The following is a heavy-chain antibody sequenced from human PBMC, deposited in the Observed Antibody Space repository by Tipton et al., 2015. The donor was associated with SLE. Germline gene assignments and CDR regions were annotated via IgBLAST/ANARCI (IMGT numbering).Heavy chain of an antibody. CDR1: GGSISSGSYY. V-gene: IGHV4-61*02. D-gene: IGHD1-26*01. CDR2: IYTSGST. Sequence: PSLTCTVSGGSISSGSYYWSWIRQPAGKGLEWIGRIYTSGSTNYNPSLKSRVTISVDTSKNQFSLKLSSVTAADTAVYYCAREGARGYNWFDPWGQGTLVTVSS. J-gene: IGHJ5*02. CDR3: AREGARGYNWFDP.